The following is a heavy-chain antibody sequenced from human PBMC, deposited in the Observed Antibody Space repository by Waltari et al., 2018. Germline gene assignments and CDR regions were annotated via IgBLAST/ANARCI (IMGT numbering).Heavy chain of an antibody. V-gene: IGHV1-2*06. J-gene: IGHJ4*02. CDR1: GYTFTGYY. CDR3: ARLIVPAAMDIDY. D-gene: IGHD2-2*01. CDR2: INPNSGGT. Sequence: QVQLVQSEAEVKKPGASVKVSCKASGYTFTGYYMHWVRQAPGQGLEWMGRINPNSGGTNYAQKFQGRVTMTRDTSISTAYMELSRLRSDDTAVYYCARLIVPAAMDIDYWGQGTLVTVSS.